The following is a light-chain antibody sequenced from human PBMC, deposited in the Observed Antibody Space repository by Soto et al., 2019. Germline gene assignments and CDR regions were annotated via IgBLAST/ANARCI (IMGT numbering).Light chain of an antibody. V-gene: IGKV1-5*01. CDR2: DAS. CDR1: QSISSW. J-gene: IGKJ2*01. CDR3: QQYNSYVYT. Sequence: DIQMTQSPSTLSASVGDRVTITCRASQSISSWLAWYQQKPGKAPKLLIYDASSLESGVPSGFSGSGSGTEFTLTISSLQPDDFATYYCQQYNSYVYTFGQGTKLEIK.